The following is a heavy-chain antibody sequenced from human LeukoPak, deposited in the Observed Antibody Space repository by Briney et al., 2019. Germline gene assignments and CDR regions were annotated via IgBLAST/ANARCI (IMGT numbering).Heavy chain of an antibody. D-gene: IGHD2/OR15-2a*01. CDR2: IYYSGST. J-gene: IGHJ2*01. V-gene: IGHV4-39*07. CDR1: AGSLSSDNYN. CDR3: ARYSTTWPYWYFDL. Sequence: SETLSLTCTVSAGSLSSDNYNWVWIRQPPGKGLEWIGSIYYSGSTYYNPSLKSRVTISVDTSKNQFSLKLSSVTAADTAVYYCARYSTTWPYWYFDLWGRGTLVTVSS.